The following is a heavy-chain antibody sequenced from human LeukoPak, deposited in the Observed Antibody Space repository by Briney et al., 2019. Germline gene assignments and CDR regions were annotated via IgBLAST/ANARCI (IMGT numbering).Heavy chain of an antibody. V-gene: IGHV3-23*01. D-gene: IGHD3-10*01. Sequence: GGSLRLSCAASGFTFSSYAMRWVRQAPGKGLEWVSGLTGSGGNTYYADSVKGRFTISRDNSKNTLSLQMSSLRAEDAAVYYCVKFRGIQHYNYHMDVWGKGTTVTVSS. CDR1: GFTFSSYA. J-gene: IGHJ6*03. CDR3: VKFRGIQHYNYHMDV. CDR2: LTGSGGNT.